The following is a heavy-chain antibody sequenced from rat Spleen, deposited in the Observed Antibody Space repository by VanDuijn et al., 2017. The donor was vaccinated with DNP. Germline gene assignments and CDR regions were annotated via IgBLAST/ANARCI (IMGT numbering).Heavy chain of an antibody. Sequence: QVQLKESGPGLVQPSQTLSLTCTVSGFSLSSYHVSWVRQPPGKSLVWMGSIWAAGGTNYNSAVQSRLSISRDTSKSQVFLEMHSLQPEDTGTDYCTRHEYYFDYWGQGVMVTVSS. V-gene: IGHV2-72*01. CDR1: GFSLSSYH. J-gene: IGHJ2*01. CDR3: TRHEYYFDY. CDR2: IWAAGGT.